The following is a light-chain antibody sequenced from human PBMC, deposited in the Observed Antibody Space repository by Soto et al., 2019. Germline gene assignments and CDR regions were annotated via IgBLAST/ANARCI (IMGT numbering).Light chain of an antibody. CDR2: DNN. CDR1: SSNIGNNY. V-gene: IGLV1-51*01. Sequence: QSVLTQPPSVSAAPGQKVTISCSGSSSNIGNNYVSWYQQLPGTAPKLLIYDNNKRPSGIPDRFSGSKSGTSATLGITGLQTGDEADYYCGTWDSRLRDVVFGGGTKVTVL. J-gene: IGLJ2*01. CDR3: GTWDSRLRDVV.